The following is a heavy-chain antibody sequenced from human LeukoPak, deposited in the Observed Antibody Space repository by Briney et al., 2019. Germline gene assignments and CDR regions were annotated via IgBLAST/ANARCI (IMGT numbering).Heavy chain of an antibody. J-gene: IGHJ1*01. CDR3: ARDRSQRAYSYGPDGE. CDR1: GFTFSSYA. Sequence: GGSLRLSCASSGFTFSSYAMHWVRQAPGKGLEWAAVISYDGRNKFYADSVNGRFTISRDNSKNTLFLQMSSLRAEDTAVYYCARDRSQRAYSYGPDGEWGQGTLVTVSS. CDR2: ISYDGRNK. D-gene: IGHD5-18*01. V-gene: IGHV3-30*15.